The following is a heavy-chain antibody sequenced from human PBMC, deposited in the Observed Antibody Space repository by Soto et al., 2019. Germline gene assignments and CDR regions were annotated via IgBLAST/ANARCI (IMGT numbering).Heavy chain of an antibody. V-gene: IGHV3-21*01. CDR3: ARAGGYSRTTPKPSAYDMDV. CDR1: GFTFNSYS. CDR2: ISSFSNYM. D-gene: IGHD6-13*01. J-gene: IGHJ6*04. Sequence: EVQLVESGGGLVKPGGSLRLSCAVSGFTFNSYSMNWVRQAPGKGLEWFSSISSFSNYMYYTDSVKGRFTISRDNASNSLYLQMKSMRAEDTAVYNCARAGGYSRTTPKPSAYDMDVWGKGTTVTVSS.